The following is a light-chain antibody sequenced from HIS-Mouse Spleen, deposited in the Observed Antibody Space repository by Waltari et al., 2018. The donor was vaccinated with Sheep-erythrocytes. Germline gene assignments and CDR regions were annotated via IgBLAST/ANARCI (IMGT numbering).Light chain of an antibody. CDR1: SSHIGHNY. Sequence: QSVLTQPPSVSAAPGQKVTISCSGSSSHIGHNYVSWYQQLPGTAPKLLMYDNNKRPSGIPDRFSGSKSGTSATLGITGLQTGDEADYYCGTWDSSLSVWVFGGGTKLTVL. CDR2: DNN. J-gene: IGLJ3*02. CDR3: GTWDSSLSVWV. V-gene: IGLV1-51*01.